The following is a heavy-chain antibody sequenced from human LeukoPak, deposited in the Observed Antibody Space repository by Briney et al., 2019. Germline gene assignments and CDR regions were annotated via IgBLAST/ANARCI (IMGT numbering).Heavy chain of an antibody. CDR2: IIPIFGTA. Sequence: SVKVSCKASGGTFSSYAISWVRQAPGQGLEWMGGIIPIFGTANYAQKFQGRVAITADESTSTAYMELSSLRSEDTAVYYCARHSYDSSGYYGFDYWGQGTLVTVSS. J-gene: IGHJ4*02. V-gene: IGHV1-69*13. CDR3: ARHSYDSSGYYGFDY. D-gene: IGHD3-22*01. CDR1: GGTFSSYA.